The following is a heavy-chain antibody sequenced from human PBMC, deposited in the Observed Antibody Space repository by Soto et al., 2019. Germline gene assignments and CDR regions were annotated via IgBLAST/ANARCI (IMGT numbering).Heavy chain of an antibody. CDR2: IIPILGIA. V-gene: IGHV1-69*02. CDR3: AILAPLDAFDI. Sequence: ASVKVSCKASGGTFSSYTISWVRQAPGQGLEWMGRIIPILGIANYAQKFQGRVTITADKSTSTAYMELSSLRSEDTAVYYCAILAPLDAFDIWGQGTMVTVSS. CDR1: GGTFSSYT. J-gene: IGHJ3*02.